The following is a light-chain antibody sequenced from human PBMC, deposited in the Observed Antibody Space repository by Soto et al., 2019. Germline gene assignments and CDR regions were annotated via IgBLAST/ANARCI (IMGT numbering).Light chain of an antibody. V-gene: IGLV2-14*01. CDR3: SSYTSSSTPFV. Sequence: QAASVSGSPGQSITISCTGTSSDVGGYNYVSWYQQHPGKAPKLMIYEVSNRPSGVSNRFSGSKSGNTASPTISGLQAEDEADYYCSSYTSSSTPFVFGTGTKLTVL. CDR1: SSDVGGYNY. CDR2: EVS. J-gene: IGLJ1*01.